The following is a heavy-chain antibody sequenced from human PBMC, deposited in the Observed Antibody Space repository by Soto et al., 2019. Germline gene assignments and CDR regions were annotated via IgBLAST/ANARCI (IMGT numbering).Heavy chain of an antibody. J-gene: IGHJ6*02. Sequence: SETLSLTCAVYGGSFSGYYWSWIRQPPGKGLEWIGEINHSGSTNYNPSLKSRVTISVDTSKNQFSLNLSSVTAADTAVYYCARDRLMATAGTARHYFGLDVWGQGTTVTVSS. CDR2: INHSGST. CDR3: ARDRLMATAGTARHYFGLDV. CDR1: GGSFSGYY. V-gene: IGHV4-34*01. D-gene: IGHD5-18*01.